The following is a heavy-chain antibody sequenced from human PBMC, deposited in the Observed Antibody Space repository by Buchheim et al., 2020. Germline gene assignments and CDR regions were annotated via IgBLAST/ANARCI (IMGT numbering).Heavy chain of an antibody. CDR3: ARSLIFPDFTGWYFDL. V-gene: IGHV5-10-1*01. D-gene: IGHD3-3*01. CDR1: GYSFTSYW. J-gene: IGHJ2*01. CDR2: IDPSDSYT. Sequence: EVQLVQSGAEVKKPGESLRISCKGSGYSFTSYWISWVRQMPGKGLEWMGRIDPSDSYTNYSPSFQGHVTISADQSIRTAYLQWSSLKASDTAMYYCARSLIFPDFTGWYFDLWGRGTL.